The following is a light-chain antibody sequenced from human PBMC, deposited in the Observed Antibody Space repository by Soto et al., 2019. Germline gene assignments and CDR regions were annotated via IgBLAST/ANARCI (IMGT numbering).Light chain of an antibody. V-gene: IGKV1-5*03. CDR3: QQYNTSPTWT. Sequence: DIQMTQSPSTLSASVGDRVTITCRASQSISSYLAWYQQKPGKAPKLLISKASRLESGVPSRFSGSGSGTEFTLTIARLQPDDFATYRCQQYNTSPTWTFGQGTKVDIK. CDR2: KAS. J-gene: IGKJ1*01. CDR1: QSISSY.